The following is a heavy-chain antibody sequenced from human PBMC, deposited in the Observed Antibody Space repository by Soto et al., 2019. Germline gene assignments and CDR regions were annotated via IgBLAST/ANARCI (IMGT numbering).Heavy chain of an antibody. CDR3: GALCSSTWCYGMDV. D-gene: IGHD2-2*01. Sequence: PSETLSLTCTVSGGSISSYYWSWIRQPPGKGLEWIGYIYYSGSTNYNPSLKSRVTISVDTSKNQFSLKLSSVTAADTAVYYCGALCSSTWCYGMDVWGQGTTVTVSS. J-gene: IGHJ6*02. V-gene: IGHV4-59*01. CDR1: GGSISSYY. CDR2: IYYSGST.